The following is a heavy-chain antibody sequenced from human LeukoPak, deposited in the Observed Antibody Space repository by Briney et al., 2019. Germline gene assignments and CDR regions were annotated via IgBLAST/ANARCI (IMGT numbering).Heavy chain of an antibody. CDR2: ISSSGSTI. Sequence: PGGSLRLSCAASGFTFGSYEMNWVRQAPGKGREWVSYISSSGSTIYYADSVKGRFTISRDNAKNSLYLQMNSLRAEDTAVYYCAELGITMIGGVWGKGTTVTISS. D-gene: IGHD3-10*02. V-gene: IGHV3-48*03. J-gene: IGHJ6*04. CDR1: GFTFGSYE. CDR3: AELGITMIGGV.